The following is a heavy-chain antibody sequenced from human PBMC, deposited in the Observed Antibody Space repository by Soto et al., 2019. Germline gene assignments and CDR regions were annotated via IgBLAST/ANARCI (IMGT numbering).Heavy chain of an antibody. Sequence: PGGSLRLSCAASRFTFSTYALSWVRQAPGRGLEWVSGISASGGSTYYADSVKGRFTISRDNSKNTLYLQMNSLRAEDTAVYYCAKDDWFDAWGQGTLVTVSS. J-gene: IGHJ5*02. CDR1: RFTFSTYA. CDR3: AKDDWFDA. CDR2: ISASGGST. V-gene: IGHV3-23*01.